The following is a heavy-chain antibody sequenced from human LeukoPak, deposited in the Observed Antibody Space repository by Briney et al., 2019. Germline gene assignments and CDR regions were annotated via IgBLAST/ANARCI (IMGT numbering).Heavy chain of an antibody. CDR2: IYYSGST. J-gene: IGHJ3*02. V-gene: IGHV4-39*07. CDR1: GGSISSSSYY. CDR3: ARDQAKGDYDAFDI. Sequence: PSETLSLTCTVSGGSISSSSYYWGWIRQPPGKGLEWIGSIYYSGSTYYNPSLKSRVTISVDTSKNQFSLKLSSVTAADTAVYYCARDQAKGDYDAFDIWGQGTMVTVSS. D-gene: IGHD4-17*01.